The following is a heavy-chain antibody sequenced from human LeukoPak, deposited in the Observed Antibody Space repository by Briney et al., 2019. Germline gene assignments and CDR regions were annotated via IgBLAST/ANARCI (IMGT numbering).Heavy chain of an antibody. CDR1: GGPISSDY. CDR2: IYDSGST. D-gene: IGHD3-10*01. Sequence: SETLSHLCSVSGGPISSDYWSWIRQPPGKGLEWIGYIYDSGSTNYNPPLKSRVTISRDTSNNQFSLKLTSVTAADTAIYYCSRQGTRFVSWGQGTLVTVSS. V-gene: IGHV4-59*01. CDR3: SRQGTRFVS. J-gene: IGHJ4*02.